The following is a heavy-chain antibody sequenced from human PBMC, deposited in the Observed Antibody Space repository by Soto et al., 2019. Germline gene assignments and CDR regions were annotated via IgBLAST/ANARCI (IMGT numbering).Heavy chain of an antibody. CDR3: ARHQGCFGELLLDPPGAVNWFAP. V-gene: IGHV5-51*01. D-gene: IGHD3-10*01. CDR2: IYPGDSDT. J-gene: IGHJ5*02. Sequence: PGESLKISCKGSGYSFTSYWIGWVRQMPGKGLEWMGIIYPGDSDTRYSPSFQGQVTISADKSISTAYLQWSSLKASDTAMYYWARHQGCFGELLLDPPGAVNWFAPWGQGTWVPVSS. CDR1: GYSFTSYW.